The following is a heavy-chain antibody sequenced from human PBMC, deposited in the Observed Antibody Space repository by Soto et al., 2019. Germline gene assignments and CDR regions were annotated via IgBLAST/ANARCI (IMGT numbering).Heavy chain of an antibody. Sequence: SPTLSLTCAISGDSVSGNSGTWNWIRQSPSRGLEWLGRTYSRSQWYYDYAISVKSRITINPDTSTNQFSLHLKSVTPEDTAVYYCARGEVRGGFDYWGQGALVTVSS. J-gene: IGHJ4*02. CDR1: GDSVSGNSGT. D-gene: IGHD3-10*01. CDR2: TYSRSQWYY. CDR3: ARGEVRGGFDY. V-gene: IGHV6-1*01.